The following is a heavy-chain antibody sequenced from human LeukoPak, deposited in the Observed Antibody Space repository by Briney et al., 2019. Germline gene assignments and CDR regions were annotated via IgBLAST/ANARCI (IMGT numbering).Heavy chain of an antibody. J-gene: IGHJ6*02. CDR3: ARGPEYRGSSSFGGMDV. CDR2: MNPNSGNT. Sequence: ASVKVSCKASGYTFTSYDINWVRQATGQGLEWIGWMNPNSGNTGYAQKFQGGVTMTRNTSISTAYMELSSLRSEDTAVYYCARGPEYRGSSSFGGMDVWGQGTTVTVSS. CDR1: GYTFTSYD. D-gene: IGHD3-16*01. V-gene: IGHV1-8*01.